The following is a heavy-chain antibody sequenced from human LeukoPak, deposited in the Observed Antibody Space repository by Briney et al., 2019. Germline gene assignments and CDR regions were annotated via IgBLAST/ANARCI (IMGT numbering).Heavy chain of an antibody. Sequence: GGSLRLSCAASGFTFSSYWMSWVRQAPGKGLEWVANIKQDGSEKYYVDSVKGRFTISRDNAKNSLYLQMNSLRAEDTAVYYCARDGSGSYFRFDPWGQGTLVTVSS. D-gene: IGHD1-26*01. CDR1: GFTFSSYW. CDR3: ARDGSGSYFRFDP. CDR2: IKQDGSEK. J-gene: IGHJ5*02. V-gene: IGHV3-7*01.